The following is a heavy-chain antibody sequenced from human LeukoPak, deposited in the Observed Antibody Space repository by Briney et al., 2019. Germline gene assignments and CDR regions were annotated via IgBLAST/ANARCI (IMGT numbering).Heavy chain of an antibody. Sequence: SQTLSLTCALSGDSVSSNSAAWNWRRQSPSRVLEWLGRTYYRSKWYNDSAVSVKSRITINPDTSKNQFSLQLNSVTPEDTAVYSCARSASKTIFGVVSYYFDYWGQGTLVTVSS. CDR1: GDSVSSNSAA. J-gene: IGHJ4*02. CDR2: TYYRSKWYN. V-gene: IGHV6-1*01. CDR3: ARSASKTIFGVVSYYFDY. D-gene: IGHD3-3*01.